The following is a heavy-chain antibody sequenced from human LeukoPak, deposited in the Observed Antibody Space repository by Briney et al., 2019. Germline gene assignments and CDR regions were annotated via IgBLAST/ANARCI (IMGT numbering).Heavy chain of an antibody. V-gene: IGHV3-74*03. J-gene: IGHJ4*02. Sequence: GGSLRLSCAASGFTFSSYWMHWVRQAPGKGLVWVSRINSDGYSITYADSVKGRFTISRDNAKNTLYLQMNSLRAEDAAVYYCARVHGVTPSYWGQGTLVTVSS. CDR1: GFTFSSYW. CDR2: INSDGYSI. CDR3: ARVHGVTPSY. D-gene: IGHD2-21*02.